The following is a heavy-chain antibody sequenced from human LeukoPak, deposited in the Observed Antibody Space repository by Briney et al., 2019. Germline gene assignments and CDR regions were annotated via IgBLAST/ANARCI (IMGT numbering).Heavy chain of an antibody. CDR2: ISTYNGDT. V-gene: IGHV1-18*01. Sequence: GASVKVSCKASGYAFIRYPIIWVRQAPGQGVEWMGWISTYNGDTTYAQKFQDRVSMTTDTSTGTASMELRSLRSDDTAVYYCARERDTVLAPYFDYWGQGTLVTVSP. D-gene: IGHD3-3*01. CDR3: ARERDTVLAPYFDY. J-gene: IGHJ4*02. CDR1: GYAFIRYP.